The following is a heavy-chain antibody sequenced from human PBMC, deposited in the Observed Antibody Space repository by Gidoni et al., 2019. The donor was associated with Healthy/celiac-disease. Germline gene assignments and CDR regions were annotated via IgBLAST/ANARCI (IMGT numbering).Heavy chain of an antibody. CDR2: ISYDGRNK. J-gene: IGHJ4*02. V-gene: IGHV3-30*18. CDR3: AKDPRNYYGSGSFDY. CDR1: AFTFSRYG. Sequence: QVQLVAYGGGVVQPGASLRLSCAASAFTFSRYGSHWVRQAPGKGLEWLAVISYDGRNKYYADSVKGRVTISRDNSKNTLYLQMNSLRAEDTAVYYCAKDPRNYYGSGSFDYWGQGTLVTVSS. D-gene: IGHD3-10*01.